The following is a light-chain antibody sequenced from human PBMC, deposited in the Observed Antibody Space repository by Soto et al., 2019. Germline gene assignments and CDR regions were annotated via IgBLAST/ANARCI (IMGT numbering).Light chain of an antibody. Sequence: EIVLTQSPGTLSLSPRDRATLSCRASQSVSNNYLAWYQHRPGQAPRLLIYGASTRAPGIPDRFSGSGSGTDCTITISRLEPEDFAVYYCQQYAASPRTFGQGTQVEV. CDR3: QQYAASPRT. V-gene: IGKV3-20*01. CDR1: QSVSNNY. CDR2: GAS. J-gene: IGKJ1*01.